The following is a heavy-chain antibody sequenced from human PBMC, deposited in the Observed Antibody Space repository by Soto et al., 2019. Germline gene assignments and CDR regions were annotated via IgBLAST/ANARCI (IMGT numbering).Heavy chain of an antibody. CDR3: ARGYVVVVSGEAYYYGMDV. D-gene: IGHD2-15*01. V-gene: IGHV1-69*01. CDR2: IIPIFGTA. Sequence: QVQLVQSEAEVKKPGSSVKVSCKASGGTFSSYAISWVRQAPGQGLEWMGGIIPIFGTANYAQKFQGRVTITADESTSTAYMELSSLRSEDTAVYYCARGYVVVVSGEAYYYGMDVWGQGTTVTVSS. J-gene: IGHJ6*02. CDR1: GGTFSSYA.